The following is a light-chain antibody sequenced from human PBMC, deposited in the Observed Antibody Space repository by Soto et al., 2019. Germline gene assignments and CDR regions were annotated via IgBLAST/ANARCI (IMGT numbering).Light chain of an antibody. CDR1: RNEFGIYNS. V-gene: IGLV2-14*01. CDR2: DIS. CDR3: SSFTSSISYV. J-gene: IGLJ1*01. Sequence: QSVLTQPATVSGSPGQSITISCSGTRNEFGIYNSISWYQQYPGKAPKLLIHDISNRPSGVSNRFSGSKSGNTASLTISGLQADDEADYYCSSFTSSISYVFGSGTKVTVL.